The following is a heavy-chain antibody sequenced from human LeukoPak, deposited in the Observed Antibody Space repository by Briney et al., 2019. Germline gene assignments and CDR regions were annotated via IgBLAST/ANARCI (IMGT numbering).Heavy chain of an antibody. V-gene: IGHV1-2*02. CDR1: GYTFTGYY. Sequence: GASVKVSCKASGYTFTGYYMHWVRQAPGQGLGWMGWINPNSGGTNYAQKFQGRVTMTRDTSISTAYMELSGLRSDDTAVYYCARDELDIVVVPAASYYYYYGMDVWGQGTTVTVSS. D-gene: IGHD2-2*03. CDR2: INPNSGGT. J-gene: IGHJ6*02. CDR3: ARDELDIVVVPAASYYYYYGMDV.